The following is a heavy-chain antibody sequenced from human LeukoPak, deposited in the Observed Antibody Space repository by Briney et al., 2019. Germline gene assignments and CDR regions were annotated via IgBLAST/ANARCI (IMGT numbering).Heavy chain of an antibody. V-gene: IGHV3-73*01. CDR1: GFTFSRSA. D-gene: IGHD3-10*01. J-gene: IGHJ4*02. CDR2: IRSKANNYAT. CDR3: TTDTILRG. Sequence: GGSLKLSCAASGFTFSRSAMHWVRQASGKGLEWVGRIRSKANNYATTYAASVNGSFTISRDDSKNTAYLQMNSLKTEDTAVYYCTTDTILRGWGQGTLVTVSS.